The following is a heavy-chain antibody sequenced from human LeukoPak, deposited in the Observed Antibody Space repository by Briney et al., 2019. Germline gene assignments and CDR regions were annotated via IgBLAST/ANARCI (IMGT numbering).Heavy chain of an antibody. V-gene: IGHV3-23*01. J-gene: IGHJ3*02. D-gene: IGHD3-22*01. Sequence: GGSLRLSCAASGFTFSSYAMSWVRQAPGKGLEWVSAIIGSGGSTYYADSVKGRFTISRDNSKNTLYLQMNSLRAEDTAVYYCAKDKAYYYDSSGYYFGGAFDIWGQGTMVTVSS. CDR2: IIGSGGST. CDR3: AKDKAYYYDSSGYYFGGAFDI. CDR1: GFTFSSYA.